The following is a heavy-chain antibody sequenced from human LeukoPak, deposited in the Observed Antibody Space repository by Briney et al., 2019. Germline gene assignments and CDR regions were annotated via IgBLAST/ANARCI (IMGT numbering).Heavy chain of an antibody. CDR2: MNPNSGNT. J-gene: IGHJ6*03. CDR1: GYTLTSYD. CDR3: ARGPKFGAGYYMDV. D-gene: IGHD1-26*01. V-gene: IGHV1-8*01. Sequence: ASVKVSCKASGYTLTSYDINWLRQPAGQGLEGMGWMNPNSGNTGYAQNFQARVTMTRNTSISTDYMELSSLRSEDTAVYYGARGPKFGAGYYMDVWGKGTTVTVSS.